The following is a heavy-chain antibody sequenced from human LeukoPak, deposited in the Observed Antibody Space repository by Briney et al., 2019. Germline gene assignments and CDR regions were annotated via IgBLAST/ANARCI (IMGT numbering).Heavy chain of an antibody. CDR3: AVGLWLRAHTGGLDY. Sequence: GESLKISCKGSGYSFTSYWIGWVRQMPGKVLEWMGIIYPGDSDTRYSPSFQGQVNISADKSISTAYLQWSSLKASDTAMYYCAVGLWLRAHTGGLDYWGQGTLVTVSS. V-gene: IGHV5-51*01. CDR1: GYSFTSYW. J-gene: IGHJ4*02. CDR2: IYPGDSDT. D-gene: IGHD5-18*01.